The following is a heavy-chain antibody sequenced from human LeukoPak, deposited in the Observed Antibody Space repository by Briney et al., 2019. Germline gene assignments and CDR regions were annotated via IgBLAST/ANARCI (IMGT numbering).Heavy chain of an antibody. D-gene: IGHD4-17*01. CDR2: ISSSSSNM. J-gene: IGHJ3*02. Sequence: PGGSLRVSCAASGFTFSTYSMNWVRQAPGKGLDWVSYISSSSSNMYYADSVKGRFTTSRDNAKNSLYMQMNNLRAEDTAVYYCVRNDGDNAFDIWGRGTKVTVSS. CDR3: VRNDGDNAFDI. V-gene: IGHV3-48*01. CDR1: GFTFSTYS.